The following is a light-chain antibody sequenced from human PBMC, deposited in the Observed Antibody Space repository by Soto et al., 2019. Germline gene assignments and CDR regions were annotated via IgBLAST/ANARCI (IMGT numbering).Light chain of an antibody. Sequence: EMQMSQYPATLPASVGDIVTMGWLASQSISGWLAWYQQRPGQAPKLPMYDASTLESGAPSRFSGSGSGTEFTLTVSRLQPHDFPTCYCQQYNNYSWTFGHGTKVDIK. J-gene: IGKJ1*01. V-gene: IGKV1-5*01. CDR2: DAS. CDR3: QQYNNYSWT. CDR1: QSISGW.